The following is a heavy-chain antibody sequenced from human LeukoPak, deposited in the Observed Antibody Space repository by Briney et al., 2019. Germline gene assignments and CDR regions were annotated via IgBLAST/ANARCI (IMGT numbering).Heavy chain of an antibody. CDR3: AKKDGYSYGSSDY. Sequence: GGSLRLSCAGSGFSFSTYAMMWVRQAPGKVLEWVAVISYDGSNKYYADTVKGRFTISRDNSKNTLYLQMNSLRAEDTAVYYCAKKDGYSYGSSDYWGQGTLVTVSS. D-gene: IGHD5-18*01. V-gene: IGHV3-30*18. CDR1: GFSFSTYA. J-gene: IGHJ4*02. CDR2: ISYDGSNK.